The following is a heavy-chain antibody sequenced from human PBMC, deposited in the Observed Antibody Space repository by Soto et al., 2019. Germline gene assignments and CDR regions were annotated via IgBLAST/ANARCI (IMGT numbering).Heavy chain of an antibody. Sequence: QVQLVESGGGVVQPGRSLRLSCAASGFTFSSYAMHWVRQAPGKGLEWVAVISYDGSNKYYADSVKGRFTISRDNSKNTRYLQMNSLRAEDTAVYYCARDADTAEYYGMDVW. J-gene: IGHJ6*01. CDR3: ARDADTAEYYGMDV. D-gene: IGHD5-18*01. CDR1: GFTFSSYA. CDR2: ISYDGSNK. V-gene: IGHV3-30-3*01.